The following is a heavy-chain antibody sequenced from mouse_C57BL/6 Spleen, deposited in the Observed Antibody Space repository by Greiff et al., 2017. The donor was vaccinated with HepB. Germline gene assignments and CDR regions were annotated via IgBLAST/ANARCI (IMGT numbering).Heavy chain of an antibody. CDR3: ARGDYGSSPFYWDFDV. D-gene: IGHD1-1*01. CDR2: ISDGGSYT. J-gene: IGHJ1*03. V-gene: IGHV5-4*03. Sequence: EVKLMESGGGLVKPGGSLKLSCAASGFTFSSYAMSWVRQTPEKRLEWVATISDGGSYTYYPDNVKGRFTIARDNAKNNLYLQMSHLKSEDTAMYYCARGDYGSSPFYWDFDVWGTGTTVTVSS. CDR1: GFTFSSYA.